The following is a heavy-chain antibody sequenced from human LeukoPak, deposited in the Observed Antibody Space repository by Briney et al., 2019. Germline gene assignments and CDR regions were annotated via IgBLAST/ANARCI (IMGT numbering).Heavy chain of an antibody. CDR1: GFSVSNNY. CDR3: AKVHYSCGGDCSGPLHY. D-gene: IGHD2-21*02. CDR2: IYGDGRT. V-gene: IGHV3-53*01. Sequence: GGSLRLSCVVSGFSVSNNYIIWVRQAPGNGLERVSVIYGDGRTSHSASVRGRFTISRDNSKNTLYLQMSSLRAEDTAVYYCAKVHYSCGGDCSGPLHYWGQGTLVTVSS. J-gene: IGHJ4*02.